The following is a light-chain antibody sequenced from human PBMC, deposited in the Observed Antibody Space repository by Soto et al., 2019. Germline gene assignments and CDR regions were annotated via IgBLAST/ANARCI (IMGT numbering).Light chain of an antibody. CDR2: GAS. CDR1: ESVSSN. CDR3: QEYNSWPPVHS. Sequence: EIVMTQSPATLSVSPGERATLSCRASESVSSNLAWYQQTPGQAPRLLIYGASTRATGIPARFSGSGSGTEFTLTISSLQSEDFAVYYCQEYNSWPPVHSFGQGNKLEI. V-gene: IGKV3-15*01. J-gene: IGKJ2*03.